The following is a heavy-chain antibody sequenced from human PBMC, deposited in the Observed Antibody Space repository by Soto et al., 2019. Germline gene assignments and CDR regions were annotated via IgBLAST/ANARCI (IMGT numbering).Heavy chain of an antibody. CDR1: VYTFSNYG. CDR3: AACTGPSCHRGREWFDP. V-gene: IGHV1-18*04. CDR2: ISTYNGNT. D-gene: IGHD2-2*01. Sequence: QVQLVQSGAEVKKPGSSVKVSCTASVYTFSNYGITWVRQAPGQVLEWMGWISTYNGNTNYAKKVQGKVTMTIDTSTSTAYMELRSLSSDDTAMYYCAACTGPSCHRGREWFDPWGQGTLVTVSA. J-gene: IGHJ5*02.